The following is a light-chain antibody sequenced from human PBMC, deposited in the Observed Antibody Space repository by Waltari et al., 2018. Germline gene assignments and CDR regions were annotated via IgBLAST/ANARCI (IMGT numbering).Light chain of an antibody. CDR1: QSVSRT. V-gene: IGKV3D-15*01. J-gene: IGKJ4*01. CDR3: QQYNNWPPLT. CDR2: GAS. Sequence: EIVMTQSPATLSVSPGERATLSCRASQSVSRTLAWYQQKRGQAPRPLSYGASTRATGIPARFSGSGSGTEFTLTISSLQSEDFAVYYCQQYNNWPPLTFGGGTKVEIK.